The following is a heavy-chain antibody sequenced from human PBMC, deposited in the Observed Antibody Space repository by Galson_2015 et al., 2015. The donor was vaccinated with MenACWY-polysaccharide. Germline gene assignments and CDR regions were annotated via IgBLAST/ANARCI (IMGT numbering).Heavy chain of an antibody. CDR1: GASITSDGHY. Sequence: TLSLTCTVSGASITSDGHYWSWVRQLPGNDLKWIAYIYFSGTTFHNPSLKSRVTMSVDTSKKHFSLNLISVTAADTVLYFCARGNVGGYFFDHWGQGIPVIVSS. D-gene: IGHD3-10*02. V-gene: IGHV4-31*03. J-gene: IGHJ4*02. CDR2: IYFSGTT. CDR3: ARGNVGGYFFDH.